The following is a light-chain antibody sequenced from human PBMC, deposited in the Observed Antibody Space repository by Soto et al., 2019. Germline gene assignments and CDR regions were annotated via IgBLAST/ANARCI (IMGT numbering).Light chain of an antibody. CDR1: SSDVGDYDY. CDR3: SASTSRPL. CDR2: DVY. V-gene: IGLV2-14*01. J-gene: IGLJ2*01. Sequence: QSALTQPASVSGSPGQSITISCTGTSSDVGDYDYVSWYQHNPGKAPKLMIYDVYKRPSGVSNRFSGSKSGNTASLTISGIQGVDDADYYFSASTSRPLFGGGPKLPVL.